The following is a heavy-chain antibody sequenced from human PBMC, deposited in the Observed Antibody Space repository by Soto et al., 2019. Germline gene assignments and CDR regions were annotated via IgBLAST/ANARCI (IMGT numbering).Heavy chain of an antibody. CDR1: GGSVSSGTYY. D-gene: IGHD3-3*01. V-gene: IGHV4-61*01. CDR3: ARGLGYETLY. Sequence: PSETLSLTCSVSGGSVSSGTYYWSWIRQPPGKGLEWIGCIHYSGSTNYNPSLKSRVTISLDTSKNQFSLRLSSLTAADTAVYYCARGLGYETLYWGQAILVTVSS. J-gene: IGHJ4*02. CDR2: IHYSGST.